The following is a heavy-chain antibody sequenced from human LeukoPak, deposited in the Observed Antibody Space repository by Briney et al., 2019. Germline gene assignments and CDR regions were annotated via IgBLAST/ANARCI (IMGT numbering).Heavy chain of an antibody. Sequence: PSETLSLTCTVSVGSISSSYYYWGWIRQHPGQGLQWIGHIYNTGSAYYNPSLMSRVSISIDTSENQFSLKLSSVTAADTAVYYCASTHCASPSCYSYYSSGLDVWGQGTTVIVSS. V-gene: IGHV4-31*03. D-gene: IGHD2-2*01. CDR1: VGSISSSYYY. CDR3: ASTHCASPSCYSYYSSGLDV. CDR2: IYNTGSA. J-gene: IGHJ6*02.